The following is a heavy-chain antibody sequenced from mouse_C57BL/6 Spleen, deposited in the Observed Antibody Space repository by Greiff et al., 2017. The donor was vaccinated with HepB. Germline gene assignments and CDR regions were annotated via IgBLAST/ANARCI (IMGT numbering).Heavy chain of an antibody. V-gene: IGHV5-4*01. J-gene: IGHJ4*01. CDR2: ISDGGSYT. D-gene: IGHD1-1*01. CDR3: AREGYYGSSRGAMDY. CDR1: GFTFSSYA. Sequence: EVKLVESGGGLVKPGGSLKLSCAASGFTFSSYAMSWVRQTPEKRLEWVATISDGGSYTYYPDNVKGRFTISRDNAKNNLYLQMSHLKSEDTAMYYCAREGYYGSSRGAMDYWGQGTSVTVSS.